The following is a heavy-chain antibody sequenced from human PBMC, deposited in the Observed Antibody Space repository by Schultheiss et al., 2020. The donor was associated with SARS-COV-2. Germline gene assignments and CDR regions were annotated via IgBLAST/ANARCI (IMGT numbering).Heavy chain of an antibody. Sequence: SQTLSLTCAVYGGSFSGYYWSWIRQPPGKGLEWIGEINHSGSTNYNQSLKSRVTISVDTSKNQFSLKLSSVTAADTAVYYCARGRIVVPAAMRRSGNIDYWGLGTLVTVSS. CDR1: GGSFSGYY. CDR2: INHSGST. V-gene: IGHV4-34*01. CDR3: ARGRIVVPAAMRRSGNIDY. J-gene: IGHJ4*02. D-gene: IGHD2-2*01.